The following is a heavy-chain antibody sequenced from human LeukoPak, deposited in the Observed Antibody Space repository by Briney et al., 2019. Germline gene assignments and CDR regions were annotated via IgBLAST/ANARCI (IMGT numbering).Heavy chain of an antibody. D-gene: IGHD3-9*01. CDR2: ISYDGSNK. V-gene: IGHV3-30*04. CDR1: GFTFSSYA. Sequence: GGSLRLSCAASGFTFSSYAMHWVRQAPGKGLEWVAVISYDGSNKYYADSVKGRFTISRDNAKNSLYLQMNSLRAEDTAVYYCARREGYDILTGYYRVGAFDIWGQGTMVTVSS. J-gene: IGHJ3*02. CDR3: ARREGYDILTGYYRVGAFDI.